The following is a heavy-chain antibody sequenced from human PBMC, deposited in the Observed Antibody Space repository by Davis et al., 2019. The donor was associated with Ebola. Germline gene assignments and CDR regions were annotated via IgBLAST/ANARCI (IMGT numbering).Heavy chain of an antibody. CDR1: GFTVSSNY. J-gene: IGHJ6*02. D-gene: IGHD2-2*01. V-gene: IGHV3-53*05. CDR3: AKDLEYVVPAAILYYYYGMDV. Sequence: GESLKISCAASGFTVSSNYMSWVRQAPGKGLEWVSVIYSGGSTYYADSVKGRFTISRDNSKNTLYLQMNSLRAEDTAVYYCAKDLEYVVPAAILYYYYGMDVWGQGTTVTVSS. CDR2: IYSGGST.